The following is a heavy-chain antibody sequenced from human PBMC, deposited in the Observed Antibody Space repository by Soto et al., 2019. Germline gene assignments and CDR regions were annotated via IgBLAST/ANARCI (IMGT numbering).Heavy chain of an antibody. Sequence: QPGGSLRLSCAGSGFTVTNKDMSWIRQAPGKGLEWVSIIYGGGATYYTDSVKGRFTISRDSSKNSLYLQMNSLRAEDTALYYCVKDIIAGGYSYGHDAFDIWGQGTMVTVSS. CDR3: VKDIIAGGYSYGHDAFDI. J-gene: IGHJ3*02. CDR2: IYGGGAT. D-gene: IGHD5-18*01. CDR1: GFTVTNKD. V-gene: IGHV3-53*05.